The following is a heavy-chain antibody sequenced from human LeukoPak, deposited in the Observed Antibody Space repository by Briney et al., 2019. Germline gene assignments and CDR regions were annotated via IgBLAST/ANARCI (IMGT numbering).Heavy chain of an antibody. Sequence: GGSLRLSCAASGFTFSDYYMSWIRQAPGKGLEWVSHISSGSDYTSYADAVKGRITISRNNAKNSLSLQMDSLRVEDTALYFCARSAGRLSPVDYWGQGTLVTVSS. J-gene: IGHJ4*02. D-gene: IGHD5/OR15-5a*01. CDR2: ISSGSDYT. CDR1: GFTFSDYY. V-gene: IGHV3-11*06. CDR3: ARSAGRLSPVDY.